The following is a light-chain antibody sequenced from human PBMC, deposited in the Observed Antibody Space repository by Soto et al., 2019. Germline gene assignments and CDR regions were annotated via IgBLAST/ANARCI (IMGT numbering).Light chain of an antibody. CDR2: EVT. CDR3: CSYAGSGTWG. J-gene: IGLJ3*02. Sequence: QSVLTQPASVSGSPGQSITISCTGTSSDVGSYNLVTWYQQHPGKAPKLVIYEVTKRPSGVSNRFSASKSGSTASLTISGLQGEDEADYYCCSYAGSGTWGFGGGTKVTVL. CDR1: SSDVGSYNL. V-gene: IGLV2-23*02.